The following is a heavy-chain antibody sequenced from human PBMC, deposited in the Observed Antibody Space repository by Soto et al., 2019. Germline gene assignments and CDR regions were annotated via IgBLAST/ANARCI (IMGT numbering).Heavy chain of an antibody. CDR3: ARHHGPATSENWFDP. J-gene: IGHJ5*02. Sequence: QVHLVQSGVEVKTPGASVKVSCQASGYTFFTYAISWVRQAPGQGLEWMGWISTYSGDTKYAQKFPGRVTMTTDTSTTTAHLAVRSLRSDDTAVYYCARHHGPATSENWFDPWGQGTLVTVSS. CDR1: GYTFFTYA. V-gene: IGHV1-18*01. CDR2: ISTYSGDT. D-gene: IGHD2-15*01.